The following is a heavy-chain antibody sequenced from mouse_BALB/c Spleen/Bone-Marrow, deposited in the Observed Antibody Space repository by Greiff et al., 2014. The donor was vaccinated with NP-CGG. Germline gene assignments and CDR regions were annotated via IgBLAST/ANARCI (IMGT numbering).Heavy chain of an antibody. Sequence: EVQVVESGPELMKPGASVKISCKASGYSFTSYYIHWVKQNHGKSLEWIGYIDPFNGVTIYNQKFKGKATLTVDKSSSTAYMHLSSLTSEDSAVYYCARRVITTGPGFAYWGQGTLVTVSA. J-gene: IGHJ3*01. CDR1: GYSFTSYY. CDR3: ARRVITTGPGFAY. CDR2: IDPFNGVT. D-gene: IGHD2-4*01. V-gene: IGHV1-28*01.